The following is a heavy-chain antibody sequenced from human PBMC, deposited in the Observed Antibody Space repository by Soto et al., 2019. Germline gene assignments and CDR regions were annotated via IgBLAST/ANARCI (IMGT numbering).Heavy chain of an antibody. CDR1: GFTFSSYG. CDR2: ISYDGSNK. CDR3: AKGPAIVLVPAAMNYYYGMDV. Sequence: QVQLVESGGGVVQPGRSLRLSCAASGFTFSSYGMHWVRQAPGKGLEGVAVISYDGSNKYYADSVKGRFTISRDNSKNTLNLQMNSLRAEDTAVYYCAKGPAIVLVPAAMNYYYGMDVWGQGTTVTVSS. D-gene: IGHD2-2*01. J-gene: IGHJ6*02. V-gene: IGHV3-30*18.